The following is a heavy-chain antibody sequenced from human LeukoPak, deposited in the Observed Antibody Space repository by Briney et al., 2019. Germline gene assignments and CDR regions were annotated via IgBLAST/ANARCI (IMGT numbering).Heavy chain of an antibody. V-gene: IGHV1-3*01. J-gene: IGHJ4*02. CDR3: ARRLKGSYGNPFDY. CDR2: INPDKGDT. Sequence: GASVKVSCKASGYSFTTYATHWVRQAPGQRLERMGWINPDKGDTKYSQNFQGRITVTRDTSASTTYMELSSLVSEDTAVYYSARRLKGSYGNPFDYWGQGTLVTVSS. D-gene: IGHD4-17*01. CDR1: GYSFTTYA.